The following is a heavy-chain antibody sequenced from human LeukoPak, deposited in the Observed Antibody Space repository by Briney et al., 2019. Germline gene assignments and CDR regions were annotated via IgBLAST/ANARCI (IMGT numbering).Heavy chain of an antibody. V-gene: IGHV4-59*01. CDR1: GGSISSYY. J-gene: IGHJ6*03. CDR2: IYYSGST. CDR3: ARGLQQLVDYYYYYMDV. D-gene: IGHD6-6*01. Sequence: SETLSLTCTVSGGSISSYYWSWLRQPPGKGLEWIGYIYYSGSTNYNPSLKSRVTISVDTSKNQFSLKLSSVTAADTAVYYCARGLQQLVDYYYYYMDVWGKGTTVTVSS.